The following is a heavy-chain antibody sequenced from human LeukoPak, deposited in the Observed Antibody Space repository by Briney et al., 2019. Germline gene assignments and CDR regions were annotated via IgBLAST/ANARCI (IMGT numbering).Heavy chain of an antibody. CDR3: ARDSLWFGELFPLDY. V-gene: IGHV3-21*01. CDR2: ISISSSYI. Sequence: GGSLRLSCAASGFTFSRYSMNWVRQAPGKGPEWVSSISISSSYIYYADSVKGRFTMSRDNAKNSLYLQVNSLRAEDTAVYYCARDSLWFGELFPLDYWGQGTLVTVSS. D-gene: IGHD3-10*01. J-gene: IGHJ4*02. CDR1: GFTFSRYS.